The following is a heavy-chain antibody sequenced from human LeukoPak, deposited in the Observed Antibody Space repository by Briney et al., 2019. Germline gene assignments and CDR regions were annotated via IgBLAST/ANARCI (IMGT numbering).Heavy chain of an antibody. D-gene: IGHD2-15*01. J-gene: IGHJ4*02. CDR3: ARLDEDHFDY. Sequence: SETLSLTCTVSGGSISSSSYYWGWLRQPPGKGLEWIGSIYYSGSTYYHPSLKSRVTISVDTSKNQFSLKLSSVTAADTAVYYCARLDEDHFDYWGQGTLVTVSS. CDR2: IYYSGST. CDR1: GGSISSSSYY. V-gene: IGHV4-39*01.